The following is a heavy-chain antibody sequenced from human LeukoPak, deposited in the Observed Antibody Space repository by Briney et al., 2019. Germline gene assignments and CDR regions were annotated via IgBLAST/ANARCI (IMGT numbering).Heavy chain of an antibody. CDR1: GYTFTGYY. Sequence: ASVTVSYKASGYTFTGYYMHWVRQVPGQGREWMGWINPNSGGTNYPQKFHGRVTMTRDTSISTAYMELSRLRSDDTAVYYCARDGLAAAGTSSYYGMDVWGQGTTVTVSS. CDR2: INPNSGGT. CDR3: ARDGLAAAGTSSYYGMDV. V-gene: IGHV1-2*02. D-gene: IGHD6-13*01. J-gene: IGHJ6*02.